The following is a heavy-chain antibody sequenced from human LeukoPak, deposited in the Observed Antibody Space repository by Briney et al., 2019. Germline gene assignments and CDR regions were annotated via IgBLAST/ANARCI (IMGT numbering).Heavy chain of an antibody. V-gene: IGHV3-21*01. CDR3: ARASDLEWLLYSY. D-gene: IGHD3-3*01. J-gene: IGHJ4*02. CDR2: ISSSSSYI. CDR1: GFTFCSYS. Sequence: GGSLRLSCAASGFTFCSYSMNWVRQAPGKGLEWVSSISSSSSYIYYADSVKGRFTISRDNAKNSLYLQMNSLRAEDTAVYYCARASDLEWLLYSYWGQGTLVTVSS.